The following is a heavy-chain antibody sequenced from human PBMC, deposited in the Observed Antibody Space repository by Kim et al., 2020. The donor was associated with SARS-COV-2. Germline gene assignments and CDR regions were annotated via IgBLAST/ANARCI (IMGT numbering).Heavy chain of an antibody. V-gene: IGHV4-34*01. J-gene: IGHJ3*02. Sequence: SETLSLTCAVYGGSFSGYYWSWIRQPPGKGLEWIGEINHSGSTNYNPSLKSRVTISVDTSKNQFSLKLSSVTAADTAVYYCARMVAGEDAFDIWGQGTMV. CDR2: INHSGST. D-gene: IGHD6-19*01. CDR1: GGSFSGYY. CDR3: ARMVAGEDAFDI.